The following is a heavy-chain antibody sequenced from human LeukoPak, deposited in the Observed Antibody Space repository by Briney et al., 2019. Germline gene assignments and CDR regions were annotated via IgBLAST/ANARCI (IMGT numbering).Heavy chain of an antibody. Sequence: GGSLRLSCAASGFTFSSYWMSWVRQAPGKGLEWVANIKQDGSEKYYVDSVKGRFTISRDNAKNSLYLQMNSLRAEDTAVYYWGEARNYDFWGVFNGFDPWGKGTLVTASP. CDR3: GEARNYDFWGVFNGFDP. D-gene: IGHD3-3*01. J-gene: IGHJ5*02. CDR1: GFTFSSYW. V-gene: IGHV3-7*01. CDR2: IKQDGSEK.